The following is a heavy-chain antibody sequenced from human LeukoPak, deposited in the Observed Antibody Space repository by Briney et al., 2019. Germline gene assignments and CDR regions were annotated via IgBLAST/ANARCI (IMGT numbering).Heavy chain of an antibody. D-gene: IGHD6-19*01. CDR2: ISWNSGSI. J-gene: IGHJ4*02. CDR1: GFTFDDYA. Sequence: PGGSLRLSCAASGFTFDDYAMHWVRQAPGKGLEWVSGISWNSGSIGYADSVKGRFTISRDNAKNSLYLQMNSLRAEDTALYYCAKDIRGGSSGRLDYWGQGTLVTVSS. CDR3: AKDIRGGSSGRLDY. V-gene: IGHV3-9*01.